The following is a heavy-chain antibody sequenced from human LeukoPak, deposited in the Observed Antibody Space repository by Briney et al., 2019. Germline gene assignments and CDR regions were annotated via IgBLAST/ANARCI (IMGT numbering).Heavy chain of an antibody. Sequence: ASVKVSCKASGYTFTSYGISWVRQAPGQGLEWMGWISAYNGNTNYAQKLQGRVTMTTDTSTSTVYMELSSLRSEDTAVYYCARSPYYFDYWGQGTLVTVSS. CDR2: ISAYNGNT. J-gene: IGHJ4*02. V-gene: IGHV1-18*01. CDR1: GYTFTSYG. CDR3: ARSPYYFDY.